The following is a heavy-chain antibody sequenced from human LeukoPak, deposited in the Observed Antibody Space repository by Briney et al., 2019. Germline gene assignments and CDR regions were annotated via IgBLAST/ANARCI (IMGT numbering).Heavy chain of an antibody. J-gene: IGHJ5*02. CDR3: ARGHYGFDP. CDR1: GGSISGYY. CDR2: MYYSGGDT. V-gene: IGHV4-59*08. Sequence: SETLSLTCTVFGGSISGYYWSWLRQPPGMGLEWIAYMYYSGGDTDYNPSLNSRVAISVDTSTNQVSLKLRSVTAADTAVYYCARGHYGFDPWGQGILVTVSS. D-gene: IGHD3-16*01.